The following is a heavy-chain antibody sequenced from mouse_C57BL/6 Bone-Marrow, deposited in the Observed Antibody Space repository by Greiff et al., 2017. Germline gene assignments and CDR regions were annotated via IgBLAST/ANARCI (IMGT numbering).Heavy chain of an antibody. D-gene: IGHD2-3*01. Sequence: QVQLQQSGAELARPGASVTLSCKASGYTFPDYEMHWVKQTPVHGLEWIGAIDPETGCTAYTQKFKGKAILTADNSSSTAYMALSSLTSEDSAVYYCTSVVGWDGYPNEAKDYWGQGTSVTVSS. CDR2: IDPETGCT. CDR1: GYTFPDYE. J-gene: IGHJ4*01. CDR3: TSVVGWDGYPNEAKDY. V-gene: IGHV1-15*01.